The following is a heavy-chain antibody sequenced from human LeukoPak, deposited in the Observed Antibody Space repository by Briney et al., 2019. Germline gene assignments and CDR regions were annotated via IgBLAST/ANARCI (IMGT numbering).Heavy chain of an antibody. Sequence: SETLSLTCAVSGGSMSHFHWNWFRQPTGKGLAWIGSLFYNEDAKYNPSVKSRVTMSIDTSKSQFSLRLTSVTAADTAVYYCAKGETVTTSPFDHWGQGLLVTVSS. J-gene: IGHJ4*02. D-gene: IGHD4-17*01. CDR2: LFYNEDA. CDR3: AKGETVTTSPFDH. V-gene: IGHV4-59*01. CDR1: GGSMSHFH.